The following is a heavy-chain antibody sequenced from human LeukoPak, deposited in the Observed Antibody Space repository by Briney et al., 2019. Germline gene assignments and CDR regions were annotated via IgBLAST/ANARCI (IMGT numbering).Heavy chain of an antibody. J-gene: IGHJ4*02. CDR2: IKQDGSEK. V-gene: IGHV3-7*04. Sequence: GGSLRLSCAASGFTFSDYWMNWVRQAPGKGLEWVANIKQDGSEKYSLDSVKGRFTISRDNARNSLYLQMNSLRAEDTAVYYCARVVYSSGWSYHFDYWGQGILVTVSS. D-gene: IGHD6-19*01. CDR3: ARVVYSSGWSYHFDY. CDR1: GFTFSDYW.